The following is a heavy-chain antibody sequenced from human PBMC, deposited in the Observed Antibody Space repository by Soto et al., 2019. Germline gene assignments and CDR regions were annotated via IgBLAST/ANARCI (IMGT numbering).Heavy chain of an antibody. CDR2: ISYDGSYK. V-gene: IGHV3-30*03. D-gene: IGHD3-22*01. CDR3: ARNLWDGSRGYYFDY. J-gene: IGHJ4*02. CDR1: GFTFSGYR. Sequence: GGSLRLSCAASGFTFSGYRMHWVRQSPGKGLEWVAVISYDGSYKYYADPVKGRFTISRDNSKNTLYLQMNSLRAEDTAVYYCARNLWDGSRGYYFDYWGQGTLVTVSS.